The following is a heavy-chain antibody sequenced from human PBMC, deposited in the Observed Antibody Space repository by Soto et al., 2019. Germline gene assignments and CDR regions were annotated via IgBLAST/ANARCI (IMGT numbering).Heavy chain of an antibody. Sequence: ASVKVSCKASGYTFTNFGISWVRQAPGQGLEWMGWISAYNGNTNYAQNFQGRVTMTTDTSTSTAYMELRSLRSDDTAVYYCARDHGSGKSLGRWEDYWGQGTLVTVSS. CDR2: ISAYNGNT. CDR1: GYTFTNFG. J-gene: IGHJ4*02. D-gene: IGHD3-10*01. CDR3: ARDHGSGKSLGRWEDY. V-gene: IGHV1-18*01.